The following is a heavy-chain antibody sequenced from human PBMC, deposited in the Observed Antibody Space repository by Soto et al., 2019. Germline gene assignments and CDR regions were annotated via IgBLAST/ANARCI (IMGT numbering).Heavy chain of an antibody. V-gene: IGHV4-30-2*01. CDR2: IYHSGST. D-gene: IGHD2-2*01. J-gene: IGHJ5*02. CDR1: GGSISSGGYS. Sequence: QLQLQESGSGLVKPSQTLSLTCAVSGGSISSGGYSWSWIRQPPGKGLEWIGYIYHSGSTYYNPSLKSRVTIAGDGATNQCSRKLSSVTAADTAVDDCARVPDRWGQGTLVTVSS. CDR3: ARVPDR.